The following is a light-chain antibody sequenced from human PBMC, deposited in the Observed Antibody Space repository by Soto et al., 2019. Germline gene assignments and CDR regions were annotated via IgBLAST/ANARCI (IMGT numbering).Light chain of an antibody. CDR2: EVS. Sequence: LAQPASVSGSPGQSITISCTGTSSDVGGYNYVSWYQQHPGKAPRLMIYEVSNRASGVSNRFSGSKSGNTASLTISGLQAEDEADYYCSSYTSSTTPYVFGTGTKVTVL. V-gene: IGLV2-14*01. J-gene: IGLJ1*01. CDR1: SSDVGGYNY. CDR3: SSYTSSTTPYV.